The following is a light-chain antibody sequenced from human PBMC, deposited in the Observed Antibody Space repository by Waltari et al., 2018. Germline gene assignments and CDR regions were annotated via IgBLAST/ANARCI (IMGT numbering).Light chain of an antibody. Sequence: QSALIQPASVSGSPGQSITMSCTETNSNAGSYNLVPWYQQHPGKAPKLIIYEGSKRPSGISYRFSGSKSGNPASLTISGLQAEDEADYYCSSYAGSGTPRVFGGGTKLTVL. V-gene: IGLV2-23*01. J-gene: IGLJ3*02. CDR1: NSNAGSYNL. CDR3: SSYAGSGTPRV. CDR2: EGS.